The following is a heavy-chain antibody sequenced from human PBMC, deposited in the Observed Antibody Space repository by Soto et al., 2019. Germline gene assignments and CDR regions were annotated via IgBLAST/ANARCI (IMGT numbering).Heavy chain of an antibody. Sequence: EVQLLESEGGLVQPGGSSRLSCVASGFAFSNYALGWVRQAPGKGLEWVSGISGGSETTSYADSVKGRFTISRDNSKDTLFLQMNSLRAEDTATYFCAKDLDGGFGELFFDKWGQGTLVTVSS. CDR1: GFAFSNYA. V-gene: IGHV3-23*01. CDR3: AKDLDGGFGELFFDK. CDR2: ISGGSETT. J-gene: IGHJ4*02. D-gene: IGHD3-10*01.